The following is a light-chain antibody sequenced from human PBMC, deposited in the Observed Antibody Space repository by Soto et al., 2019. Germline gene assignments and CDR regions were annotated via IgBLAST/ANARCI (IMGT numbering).Light chain of an antibody. CDR2: DAS. V-gene: IGKV3-11*01. CDR1: QSVDSS. J-gene: IGKJ4*01. CDR3: QQRGSWPQLT. Sequence: DILLTQSPATLSLSPGERATLSCRTSQSVDSSLAWFQQKPGQAPRLLIYDASNRATDIPTRFSGSGSGTDFTLTISSLEPEDFAVYYCQQRGSWPQLTFGGGPKVEI.